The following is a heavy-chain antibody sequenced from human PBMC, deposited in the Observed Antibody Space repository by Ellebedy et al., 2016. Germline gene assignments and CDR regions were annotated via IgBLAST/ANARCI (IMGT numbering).Heavy chain of an antibody. D-gene: IGHD2/OR15-2a*01. CDR1: GYMFTSYA. J-gene: IGHJ4*02. V-gene: IGHV7-4-1*02. CDR3: ARAPYCNTASCYAEY. Sequence: ASVKVSCKASGYMFTSYAMRWVRQAPGQGLEWMGWINTNTGNPTYAQGFTGRFVFSLDTSVSTAYLQITGLQADDTAVYYCARAPYCNTASCYAEYWGQGTLVTFSS. CDR2: INTNTGNP.